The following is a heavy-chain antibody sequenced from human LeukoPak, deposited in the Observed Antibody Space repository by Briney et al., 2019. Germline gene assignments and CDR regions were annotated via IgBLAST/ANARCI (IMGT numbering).Heavy chain of an antibody. Sequence: PGGSLRLSCAASGFTFSNYAMGWVRQAPGKGLEYISISGTDGTPYYADSVKGRFTISRDNSKSTLYLQMNSLRAEDTAVYYCAREEYYYDSSGSIDYWGQGTLVTVSS. CDR2: ISGTDGTP. CDR3: AREEYYYDSSGSIDY. CDR1: GFTFSNYA. D-gene: IGHD3-22*01. J-gene: IGHJ4*02. V-gene: IGHV3-23*01.